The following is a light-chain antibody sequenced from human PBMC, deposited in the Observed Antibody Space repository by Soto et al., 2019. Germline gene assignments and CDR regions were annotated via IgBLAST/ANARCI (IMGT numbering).Light chain of an antibody. V-gene: IGKV3-20*01. CDR2: GAS. CDR1: QSVSSSY. CDR3: PQYGTSLLT. J-gene: IGKJ4*01. Sequence: IGLELSPGAVSLSPKERATLSCRASQSVSSSYLAWYQQKPGQAPRLLIYGASSRATGIPDRFSGSGSGTDFTLTISRLEPEDFAVYYCPQYGTSLLTFGGGTKVDI.